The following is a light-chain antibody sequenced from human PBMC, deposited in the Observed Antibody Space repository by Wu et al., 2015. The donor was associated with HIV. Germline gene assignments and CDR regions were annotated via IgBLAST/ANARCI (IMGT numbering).Light chain of an antibody. Sequence: EIVLTQSPDTLSASPGERATLSRRASQSVSRFLAWYQHKPGQAPRVLIYDTSNRAAGIPTRFSGSGFGTDFTLTISSLEPEDFAVYYCHQRTTWPRTFGQGTKVEVK. J-gene: IGKJ1*01. CDR2: DTS. CDR1: QSVSRF. CDR3: HQRTTWPRT. V-gene: IGKV3-11*01.